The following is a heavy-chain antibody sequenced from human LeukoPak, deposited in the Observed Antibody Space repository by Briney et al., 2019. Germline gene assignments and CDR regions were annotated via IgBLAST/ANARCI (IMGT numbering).Heavy chain of an antibody. CDR2: INHSGST. J-gene: IGHJ4*02. CDR1: GGSFSGYY. D-gene: IGHD3-3*02. CDR3: ASGHFWSGPRAPI. V-gene: IGHV4-34*01. Sequence: SETLSLTCAVYGGSFSGYYWSWIRQPPGKGLEWIGEINHSGSTNYNPSLKSRVTISVDTSKNQFSLKLSSVTAADTAVYYCASGHFWSGPRAPIWGQGTLVTVSS.